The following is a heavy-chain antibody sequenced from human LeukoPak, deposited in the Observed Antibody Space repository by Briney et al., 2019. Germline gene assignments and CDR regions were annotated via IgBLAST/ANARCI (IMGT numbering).Heavy chain of an antibody. CDR1: GGSISSHY. V-gene: IGHV4-59*11. CDR3: ARELYCSGGSCYSFLDY. Sequence: SETLSLTCTVSGGSISSHYWSWIRQPPGKGLEWIGYIYYSGSTNYNPSLKSRVTISVDTSKNQFSLKLSSVTAADTAVYYCARELYCSGGSCYSFLDYWGQGTLVTVSS. CDR2: IYYSGST. J-gene: IGHJ4*02. D-gene: IGHD2-15*01.